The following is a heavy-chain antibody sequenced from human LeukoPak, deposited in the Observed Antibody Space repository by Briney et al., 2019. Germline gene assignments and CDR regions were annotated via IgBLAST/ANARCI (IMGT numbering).Heavy chain of an antibody. CDR1: GFTFGDYG. V-gene: IGHV3-49*04. D-gene: IGHD5-12*01. CDR2: IRKKAHDWTP. J-gene: IGHJ4*02. Sequence: QPGRSLRLSCTTSGFTFGDYGFNWVRQAPGKGLEWVGFIRKKAHDWTPQYAASVQGRFTISSDDSKGIAYLEMNSLKTEDTAVYYCTRAGGYDNYLGYWGQGTPVTVSS. CDR3: TRAGGYDNYLGY.